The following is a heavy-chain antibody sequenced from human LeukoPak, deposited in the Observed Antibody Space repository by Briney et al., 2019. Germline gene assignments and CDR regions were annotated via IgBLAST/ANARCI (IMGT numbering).Heavy chain of an antibody. V-gene: IGHV3-30*18. D-gene: IGHD2-2*01. J-gene: IGHJ4*02. CDR3: AKDPPVYCSSTSCFDY. Sequence: GGSVRLSCGASGFTFSSYGMHWVRQAPGKGLEWVAVISYDGSNKYYADSVKGRFTISRDNSKSTLYLQMNSLRAEDTAVYYCAKDPPVYCSSTSCFDYWGQGTLVTVSS. CDR1: GFTFSSYG. CDR2: ISYDGSNK.